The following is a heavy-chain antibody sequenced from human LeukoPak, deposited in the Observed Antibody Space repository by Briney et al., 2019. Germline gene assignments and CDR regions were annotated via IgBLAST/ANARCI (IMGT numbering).Heavy chain of an antibody. V-gene: IGHV3-21*01. CDR2: ISSSSSYL. CDR3: ARDRTSYYYGSGSYSRGLPFDY. D-gene: IGHD3-10*01. Sequence: GGSLRLSCAASGFTFSSYSMNWVRQAPGKGLEWVSSISSSSSYLYYADSVKGRFTISRDNAKNSLYLQMNSLRAEDTAVYYCARDRTSYYYGSGSYSRGLPFDYWGQGTLVTVSS. J-gene: IGHJ4*02. CDR1: GFTFSSYS.